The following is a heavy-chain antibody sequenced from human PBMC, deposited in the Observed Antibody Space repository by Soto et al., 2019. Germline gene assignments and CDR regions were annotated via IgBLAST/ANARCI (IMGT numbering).Heavy chain of an antibody. CDR3: ARDSGECSSTSCYVPFDS. CDR2: INPNSGDT. Sequence: ASVKVSCKPSGYTFTDYYMHWVRQAPGQGLEWMGWINPNSGDTNYAQKFQGWVTMTRDTSISTAYVELSRLRSDDTAVYYCARDSGECSSTSCYVPFDSWGQGTRVTVSS. V-gene: IGHV1-2*04. J-gene: IGHJ4*02. D-gene: IGHD2-2*01. CDR1: GYTFTDYY.